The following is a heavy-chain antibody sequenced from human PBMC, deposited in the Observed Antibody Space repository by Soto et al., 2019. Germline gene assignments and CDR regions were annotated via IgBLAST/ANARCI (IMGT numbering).Heavy chain of an antibody. CDR3: AKDLEKWLVQLGGLDT. J-gene: IGHJ5*02. D-gene: IGHD6-19*01. Sequence: DVQLLESGGGMVQPGGSLRLSCVASGFTLSSYFMTWVRQAPGKGLEWVSAISNSGGSTYYADSVKGRFTISRDNSHNTLYLQMNNLRAEDTARYYCAKDLEKWLVQLGGLDTWGQGAQVTVSS. V-gene: IGHV3-23*01. CDR1: GFTLSSYF. CDR2: ISNSGGST.